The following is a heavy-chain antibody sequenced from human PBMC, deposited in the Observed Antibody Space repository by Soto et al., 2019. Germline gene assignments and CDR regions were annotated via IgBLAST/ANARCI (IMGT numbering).Heavy chain of an antibody. J-gene: IGHJ6*02. D-gene: IGHD3-10*01. CDR1: GGTFSSYA. CDR2: IIPIFGTA. V-gene: IGHV1-69*06. CDR3: ASVVPGSGSYQTSYHYYGMDV. Sequence: SVKVSCKASGGTFSSYAISWVRQAPGQGLEWMGGIIPIFGTANYAQKFQGRVTITADKSTSTAYMELSSLRSEDTAVYYCASVVPGSGSYQTSYHYYGMDVWGQGTTVTVS.